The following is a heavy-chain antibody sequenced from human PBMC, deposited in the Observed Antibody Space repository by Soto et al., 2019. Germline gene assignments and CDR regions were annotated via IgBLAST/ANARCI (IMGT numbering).Heavy chain of an antibody. D-gene: IGHD6-13*01. CDR2: INHSGST. V-gene: IGHV4-34*01. CDR1: GGSFSGYY. Sequence: SETLSLTCAVYGGSFSGYYWSWIRQPPGKGLEWIGEINHSGSTNYNPSLKSRVTISVDTSKSQFSLKLSSVTAADTAVYYCARGGRSWSRFAFDPWGQGTLVTVSS. J-gene: IGHJ5*02. CDR3: ARGGRSWSRFAFDP.